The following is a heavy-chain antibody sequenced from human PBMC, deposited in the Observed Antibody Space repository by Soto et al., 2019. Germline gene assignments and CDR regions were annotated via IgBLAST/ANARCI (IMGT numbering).Heavy chain of an antibody. D-gene: IGHD2-21*02. V-gene: IGHV3-30-3*01. CDR3: ARDVAYCGGDCYWGHYFDY. CDR1: GLTFSSYA. J-gene: IGHJ4*02. Sequence: QVQLVESGGGVVQPGRSLRLSCAASGLTFSSYAMHWVRQAPGKGLEWVAVISYDGSNKYYADSVKGRFTISRDNSKNTLYLQMNSLRAEDTAVYYCARDVAYCGGDCYWGHYFDYWGQGTLVTVSS. CDR2: ISYDGSNK.